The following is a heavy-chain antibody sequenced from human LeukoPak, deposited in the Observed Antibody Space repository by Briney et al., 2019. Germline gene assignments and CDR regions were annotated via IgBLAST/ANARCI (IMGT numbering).Heavy chain of an antibody. CDR2: IWYDGSDK. V-gene: IGHV3-33*06. CDR1: GFTFSNYG. CDR3: VKDGSGSYYTYYFDY. D-gene: IGHD3-10*01. J-gene: IGHJ4*02. Sequence: GGSLRLSCAASGFTFSNYGMHWVRQAPGKGLEWVAVIWYDGSDKYHADSVKGRFTISRDNSKNTLYLQMNSLRVEDTAVYYCVKDGSGSYYTYYFDYWGQGTLVTVSS.